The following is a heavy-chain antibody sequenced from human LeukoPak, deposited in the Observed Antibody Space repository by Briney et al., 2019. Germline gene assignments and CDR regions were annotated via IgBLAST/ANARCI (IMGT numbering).Heavy chain of an antibody. CDR2: ISSSSSYI. J-gene: IGHJ3*02. D-gene: IGHD5-12*01. V-gene: IGHV3-21*01. CDR1: GFTFSSYS. Sequence: TGGSLRLSCAASGFTFSSYSMNWVRQAPGKGLEWVSSISSSSSYIYYADSVKGRFTISRDNAKNSLYLQMNSLRAEDTAVYYCARDPSGSGYVSDAFDIWGQGTMVTVSS. CDR3: ARDPSGSGYVSDAFDI.